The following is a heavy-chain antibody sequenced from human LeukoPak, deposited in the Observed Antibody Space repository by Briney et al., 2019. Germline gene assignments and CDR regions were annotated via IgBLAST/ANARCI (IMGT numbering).Heavy chain of an antibody. CDR1: GFTFSNYD. V-gene: IGHV3-64*01. Sequence: PGGSLRLSCAASGFTFSNYDMHWVRQAPGKGLEYVSAIRSKGGSTYYANSVKGRFTISRDNSKNTLYLQMGSLRVEDMAVYYCARDGAASGYSGYDLWGQGTLVTVSS. D-gene: IGHD5-12*01. CDR3: ARDGAASGYSGYDL. CDR2: IRSKGGST. J-gene: IGHJ4*02.